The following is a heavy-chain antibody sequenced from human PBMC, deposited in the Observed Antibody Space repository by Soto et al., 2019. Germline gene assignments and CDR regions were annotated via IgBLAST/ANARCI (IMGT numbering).Heavy chain of an antibody. CDR3: ARDLTTLDY. D-gene: IGHD3-22*01. CDR1: GFTFSSYE. J-gene: IGHJ4*02. Sequence: PGGSLRLSCAASGFTFSSYEMNWVRQAPGKGLEWVPYISSSGSTIYYADSVKGRFTISRDNAKNSLYLQMNSLRAEDTAVYYCARDLTTLDYWGQGTLVTVSS. V-gene: IGHV3-48*03. CDR2: ISSSGSTI.